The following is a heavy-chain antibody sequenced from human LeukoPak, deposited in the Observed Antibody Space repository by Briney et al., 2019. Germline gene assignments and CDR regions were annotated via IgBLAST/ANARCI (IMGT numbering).Heavy chain of an antibody. V-gene: IGHV2-70*04. CDR2: INWDDDK. CDR3: ARTDGYNPFDY. D-gene: IGHD5-24*01. CDR1: GFSLSTSGMR. Sequence: GSGPTLVNPTQTLTLTCTFAGFSLSTSGMRVSWIRQPPGKALEWLARINWDDDKFYSTSLKTRLTISKDTSKNQVVLTMTNMDPVDTATYYCARTDGYNPFDYWGQGTLVTVSS. J-gene: IGHJ4*02.